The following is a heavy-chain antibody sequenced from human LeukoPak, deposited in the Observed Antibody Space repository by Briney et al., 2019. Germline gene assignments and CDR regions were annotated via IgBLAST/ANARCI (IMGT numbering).Heavy chain of an antibody. Sequence: PGGSLRLSCAVSGFTVSSSYMSWVRQAPGKGLEWVSYISSSSSTIYYADSVKGRFTISRDNAKNSLYLQMNSLRDEDTAVYYCARDSYGSGNYYSPIDYWGQGTLVTVSS. CDR2: ISSSSSTI. CDR1: GFTVSSSY. CDR3: ARDSYGSGNYYSPIDY. D-gene: IGHD3-10*01. J-gene: IGHJ4*02. V-gene: IGHV3-48*02.